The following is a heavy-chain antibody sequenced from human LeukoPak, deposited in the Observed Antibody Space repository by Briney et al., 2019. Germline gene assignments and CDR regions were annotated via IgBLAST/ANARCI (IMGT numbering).Heavy chain of an antibody. CDR1: GFTFSSYA. J-gene: IGHJ4*02. CDR2: ISGSGGST. V-gene: IGHV3-23*01. Sequence: GGSLRLSCAASGFTFSSYAMSWVRQAPGKGLEWVSAISGSGGSTYYADSVKGRFTISRDDSKNTLYLQMNSLRAEDTAVYYCAKDPAGAGYFDYWGQGTLVTVSS. CDR3: AKDPAGAGYFDY.